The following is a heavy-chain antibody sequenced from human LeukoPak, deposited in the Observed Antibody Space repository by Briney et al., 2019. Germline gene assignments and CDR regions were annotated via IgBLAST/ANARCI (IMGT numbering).Heavy chain of an antibody. CDR2: VYYSGDT. J-gene: IGHJ6*02. V-gene: IGHV4-61*01. CDR1: GDSVNSGNFY. CDR3: ARLVRTVGMGV. D-gene: IGHD4-17*01. Sequence: PSETLSLTCTVSGDSVNSGNFYWSWIRQPPGKGLEWIGTVYYSGDTHYNPSLMSRITMSLDTAKKQFSLKLTSVTAADTAMYYCARLVRTVGMGVWGQGITVIVSS.